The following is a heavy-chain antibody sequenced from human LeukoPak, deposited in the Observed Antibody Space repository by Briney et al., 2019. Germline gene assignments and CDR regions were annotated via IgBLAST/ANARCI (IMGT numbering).Heavy chain of an antibody. CDR3: AREGTDIVVVPAAMLDY. J-gene: IGHJ4*02. CDR2: ISAYNGNT. Sequence: ASVKVSCKASGYTLTSYGISWVRQAPGQGLEWMGWISAYNGNTNYAQKLQGRVTMTTDTSTSTAYMELRSLRSDDTAVYYCAREGTDIVVVPAAMLDYWGQGTLVTVSS. CDR1: GYTLTSYG. V-gene: IGHV1-18*04. D-gene: IGHD2-2*01.